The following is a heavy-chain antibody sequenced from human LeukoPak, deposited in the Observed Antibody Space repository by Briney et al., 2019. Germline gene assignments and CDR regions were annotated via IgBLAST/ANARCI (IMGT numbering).Heavy chain of an antibody. V-gene: IGHV3-21*01. D-gene: IGHD6-13*01. J-gene: IGHJ4*02. CDR2: ISSLSNHI. CDR1: GFTFSSYA. Sequence: GGSLRLSCAASGFTFSSYAMSWVRQAPGKGLQWVSSISSLSNHIYYADSVKGRFTISRDNAKNSLYLQMNTLEAEDTAVYYCARGIAPARLIDYWGQGTLVTVSS. CDR3: ARGIAPARLIDY.